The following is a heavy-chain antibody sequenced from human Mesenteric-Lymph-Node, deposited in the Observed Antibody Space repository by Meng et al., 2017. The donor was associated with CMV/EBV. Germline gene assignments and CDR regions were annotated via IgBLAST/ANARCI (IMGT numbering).Heavy chain of an antibody. J-gene: IGHJ4*02. CDR3: ASLPIAAAVRAY. D-gene: IGHD6-13*01. Sequence: SETLSLTCTVSGGSISSSSYYWGWIRQPPGKGLEWIGSIYYSGSTYYNPSLKSRVTMSVDPSKNQFSLKLTSVTAADTAVYYCASLPIAAAVRAYWGQGTLVTVSS. CDR1: GGSISSSSYY. CDR2: IYYSGST. V-gene: IGHV4-39*07.